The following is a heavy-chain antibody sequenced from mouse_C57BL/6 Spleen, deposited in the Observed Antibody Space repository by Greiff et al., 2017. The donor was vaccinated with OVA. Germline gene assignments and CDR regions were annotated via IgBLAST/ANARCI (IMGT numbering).Heavy chain of an antibody. CDR3: ARSGTVVDHFDY. J-gene: IGHJ2*01. CDR1: GYSFTSYY. D-gene: IGHD1-1*01. CDR2: IYPGSGNT. V-gene: IGHV1-66*01. Sequence: VQLQQSGPELVKPGASVTISCKASGYSFTSYYIHWVKQRPGQGLEWIGWIYPGSGNTKYNEKFKGKATLTADTSSSTAYMQLSSLTSEDAAVYYCARSGTVVDHFDYWGQGTTLTVSS.